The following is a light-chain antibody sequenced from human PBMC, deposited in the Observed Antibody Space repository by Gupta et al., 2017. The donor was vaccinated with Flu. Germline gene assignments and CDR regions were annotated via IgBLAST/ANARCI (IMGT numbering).Light chain of an antibody. CDR2: AAS. CDR3: QQSYSSWWT. Sequence: DSQMAPAPSYLSASVVDRVSITCRASQTISSHLNWYQQKPGKAPKLLIYAASSLHSGVPSRFSGGGAGTDFTLTISSLQPEDFATYYCQQSYSSWWTFGQGTKLEIK. CDR1: QTISSH. V-gene: IGKV1-39*01. J-gene: IGKJ2*02.